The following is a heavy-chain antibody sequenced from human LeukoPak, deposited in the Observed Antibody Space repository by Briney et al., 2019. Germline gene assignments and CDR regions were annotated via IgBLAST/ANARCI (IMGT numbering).Heavy chain of an antibody. CDR3: ARDRVSLFDY. CDR1: GFTVSSNY. J-gene: IGHJ4*02. Sequence: GGSLRLSCAASGFTVSSNYMSWVRQAAGKGLEWVSVIYSGGSTYYADSVKGRFTISRDNSKNTLYLQMNSLRAEDTAVYYCARDRVSLFDYWGQGTLVTVSS. V-gene: IGHV3-53*01. CDR2: IYSGGST.